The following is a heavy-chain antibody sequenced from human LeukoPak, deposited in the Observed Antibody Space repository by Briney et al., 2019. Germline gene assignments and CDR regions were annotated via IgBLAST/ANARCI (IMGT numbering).Heavy chain of an antibody. J-gene: IGHJ4*02. V-gene: IGHV5-51*01. CDR3: ARGTRMITFGGVIVRRSRGNYFDY. D-gene: IGHD3-16*02. CDR1: GYSFTSYW. Sequence: GESLKISCKGSGYSFTSYWIGWVRQMPGKGLEWMGIIYPGDSDTRYSPSFQGQVTISADKSISTAYMELSSLRSEDTAVYYCARGTRMITFGGVIVRRSRGNYFDYWGQGTLVTVSS. CDR2: IYPGDSDT.